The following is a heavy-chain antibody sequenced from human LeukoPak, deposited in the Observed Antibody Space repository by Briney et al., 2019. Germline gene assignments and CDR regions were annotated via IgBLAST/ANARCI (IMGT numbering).Heavy chain of an antibody. D-gene: IGHD3-16*01. CDR3: VKAYGY. J-gene: IGHJ4*02. Sequence: GGSLGLSCAASGFTFDDYAMHWVRQAPGKGLEWVSGISWNSGSIGYADSVKGRFTISRDNAKNSLYLQMNSLRAEDTALYYCVKAYGYWGQGTLVTVSS. CDR2: ISWNSGSI. V-gene: IGHV3-9*01. CDR1: GFTFDDYA.